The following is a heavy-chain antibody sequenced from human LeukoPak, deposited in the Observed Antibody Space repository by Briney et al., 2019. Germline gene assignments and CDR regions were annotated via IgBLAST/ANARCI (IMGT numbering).Heavy chain of an antibody. D-gene: IGHD6-19*01. J-gene: IGHJ4*02. CDR3: ARRGRRQWLVSNDYYFDY. Sequence: PSETLSLTCAVYGGSFSGYYWSWIRQPPGKGLEWIGEINHSGSTNYNPSFKSRVTISVDTSKNQFSLKLSSVTAADTAVYYCARRGRRQWLVSNDYYFDYWGQGTLVTVSS. CDR1: GGSFSGYY. V-gene: IGHV4-34*01. CDR2: INHSGST.